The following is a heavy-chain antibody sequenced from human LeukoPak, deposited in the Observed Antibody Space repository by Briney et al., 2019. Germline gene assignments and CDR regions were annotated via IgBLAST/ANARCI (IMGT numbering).Heavy chain of an antibody. Sequence: PGGSLRLSCAASGFTFSSYWMHWVRQAPGKGLEWVSAISGSGGSTYYADSVKGRFTISRDNSKNTLYLQMNSLRAEDTAVYYCAKFEVLVWSHFDYWGQGTLVTVSS. J-gene: IGHJ4*02. CDR2: ISGSGGST. CDR1: GFTFSSYW. D-gene: IGHD3-10*01. CDR3: AKFEVLVWSHFDY. V-gene: IGHV3-23*01.